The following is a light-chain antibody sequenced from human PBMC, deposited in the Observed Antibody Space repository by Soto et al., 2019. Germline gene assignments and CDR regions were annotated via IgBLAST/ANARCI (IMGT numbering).Light chain of an antibody. J-gene: IGKJ2*01. CDR3: QQYHNWPPYT. CDR2: VAS. Sequence: EIVLTQSPSTLYVSPGERATLSCRASQTVSSNLGWYQQKPGQAPRLLIYVASTRATGIPARFSGSGSGTDFTLTISSLQSEDSAVYYWQQYHNWPPYTFGQGTTLEIK. V-gene: IGKV3-15*01. CDR1: QTVSSN.